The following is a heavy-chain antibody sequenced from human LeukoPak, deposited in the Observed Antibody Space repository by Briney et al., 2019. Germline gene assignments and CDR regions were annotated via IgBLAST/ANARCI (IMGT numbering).Heavy chain of an antibody. Sequence: GGSLRLSCAVSGFTFSNYWMKWVRQAPGKGLEWVADIKEDGSETYYVDSVKGRFTGSRDNAKNSLYLQMNSLRVEDTAVYYYARGASRAFDIWGQGTMVTVSS. V-gene: IGHV3-7*01. J-gene: IGHJ3*02. CDR3: ARGASRAFDI. CDR1: GFTFSNYW. CDR2: IKEDGSET.